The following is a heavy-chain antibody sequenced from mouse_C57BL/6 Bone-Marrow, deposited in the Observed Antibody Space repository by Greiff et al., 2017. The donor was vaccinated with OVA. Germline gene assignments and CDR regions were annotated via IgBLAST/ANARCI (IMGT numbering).Heavy chain of an antibody. Sequence: QVQLKQSGTELVKPGASVKLSCKASGYTFTSYWMHWVKQRPGQGLEWIGNINPSNGGTNYNEKFKSKATLTVDKSSSTAYMQLSSLTSEDSAVYYCARSRLRYYAMDYWGQGTSVTVSS. CDR3: ARSRLRYYAMDY. V-gene: IGHV1-53*01. CDR1: GYTFTSYW. D-gene: IGHD2-4*01. J-gene: IGHJ4*01. CDR2: INPSNGGT.